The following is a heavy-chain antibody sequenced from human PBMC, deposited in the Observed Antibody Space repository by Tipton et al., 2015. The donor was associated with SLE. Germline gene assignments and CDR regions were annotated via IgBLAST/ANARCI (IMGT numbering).Heavy chain of an antibody. CDR2: IYYSEAT. J-gene: IGHJ4*02. CDR3: AGAWQGYCSGGTCYVLDY. CDR1: CGSTPSHY. D-gene: IGHD2-15*01. V-gene: IGHV4-59*11. Sequence: TLSLPCTVSCGSTPSHYWSWILQPPRKGLEWIGDIYYSEATNYNPSLKSRGTISVDTSKNQFSLKLRSVTAADTAVYYCAGAWQGYCSGGTCYVLDYWGQGTLVTVSS.